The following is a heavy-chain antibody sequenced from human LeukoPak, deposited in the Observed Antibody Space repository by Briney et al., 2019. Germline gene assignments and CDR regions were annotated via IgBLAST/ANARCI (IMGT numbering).Heavy chain of an antibody. CDR3: ARETQDYYYMDV. J-gene: IGHJ6*03. V-gene: IGHV1-69*06. CDR2: IIPIFGTA. Sequence: GASVKVSCKASGGTLSSYAISWVRQAPGQGLEWMGGIIPIFGTANYAQKFQGRVTITADKSTSTAYMELSSLRSEDTAVYYCARETQDYYYMDVWGKGTTVTVSS. CDR1: GGTLSSYA.